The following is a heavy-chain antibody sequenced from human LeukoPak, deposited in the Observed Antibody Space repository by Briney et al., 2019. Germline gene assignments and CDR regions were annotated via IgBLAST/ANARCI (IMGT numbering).Heavy chain of an antibody. CDR1: GFGFIFSDHY. Sequence: PGGSLRLSCAVSGFGFIFSDHYMDWVRQAPGKGLEWVGRTRNRANSYTTEHAASVKGRFTISRDNSQNSLFLQMSSLRNEDTAVYYCTRDYGGNPGGYWGQGTLVTVSS. J-gene: IGHJ4*02. CDR3: TRDYGGNPGGY. D-gene: IGHD4-23*01. CDR2: TRNRANSYTT. V-gene: IGHV3-72*01.